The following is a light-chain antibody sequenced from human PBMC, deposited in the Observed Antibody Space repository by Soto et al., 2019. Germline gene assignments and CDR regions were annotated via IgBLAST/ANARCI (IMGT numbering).Light chain of an antibody. J-gene: IGLJ1*01. CDR1: SSDVGGRQY. V-gene: IGLV2-14*01. CDR3: NSYTRSTKYV. Sequence: QSVLTQPASVSGSPGQSIAISCTGTSSDVGGRQYVSWYQQHPGKAPKLMIYEVSNRPSGVSNRFSASKSGNTASLTISGLQAEDEADYYCNSYTRSTKYVFGTGTKVTVL. CDR2: EVS.